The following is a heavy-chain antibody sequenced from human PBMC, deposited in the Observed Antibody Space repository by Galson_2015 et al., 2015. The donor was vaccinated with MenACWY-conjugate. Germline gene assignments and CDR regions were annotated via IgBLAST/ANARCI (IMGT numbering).Heavy chain of an antibody. CDR3: ARGHYGMDV. CDR1: GFTFRNYW. J-gene: IGHJ6*02. CDR2: IKKDGSEK. V-gene: IGHV3-7*03. Sequence: SLRIACEVSGFTFRNYWMTWVRQAPGKGLEWVASIKKDGSEKYYVDSVKGRFTISRDKTKNSMYLEMNSLRAEDTAVYYCARGHYGMDVWGQGTTVTASS.